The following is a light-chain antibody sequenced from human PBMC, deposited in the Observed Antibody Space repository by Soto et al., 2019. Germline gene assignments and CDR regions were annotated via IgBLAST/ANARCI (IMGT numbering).Light chain of an antibody. J-gene: IGLJ3*02. V-gene: IGLV7-43*01. CDR3: LLYSGGVWV. Sequence: QAVVTQEPSLTVSPGGTVTLTCASSTGAVTSGYYPNWLQQKPGQAPRALIYSTGNKHSWTPARFSGSLLGGKAALTLSGVRPEDEAEYYRLLYSGGVWVFSGGTKLTVL. CDR1: TGAVTSGYY. CDR2: STG.